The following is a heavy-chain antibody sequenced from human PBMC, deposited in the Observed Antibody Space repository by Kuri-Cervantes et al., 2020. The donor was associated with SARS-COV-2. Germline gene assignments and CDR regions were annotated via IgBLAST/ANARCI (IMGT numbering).Heavy chain of an antibody. V-gene: IGHV3-23*01. CDR2: ISGSGGST. J-gene: IGHJ4*02. Sequence: GGSLRLSCAASGFTFSGSAMHWVRQAPGKGLEWVSAISGSGGSTYYADSVKGRFTISRDNSKNTLYLQMNSLRAEDTAVYYCVRDGDHWNFDYWGQGTLVTVSS. CDR1: GFTFSGSA. CDR3: VRDGDHWNFDY. D-gene: IGHD1-1*01.